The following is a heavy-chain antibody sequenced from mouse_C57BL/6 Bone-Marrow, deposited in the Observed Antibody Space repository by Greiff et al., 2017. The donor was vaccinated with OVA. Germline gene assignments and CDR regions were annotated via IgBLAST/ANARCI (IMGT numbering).Heavy chain of an antibody. CDR3: AREKSDYYGSSPYYFDY. V-gene: IGHV1-85*01. J-gene: IGHJ2*01. CDR2: IYPRDGST. Sequence: QVQLQQSGPELVKPGASVKLSCKASGYTFTSYDINWVKKRPGQGLEWIGWIYPRDGSTKYNEKFKGKATLTVDTSSSTAYMELHSLTSEDSAVYFCAREKSDYYGSSPYYFDYWGQGTTLTVSS. CDR1: GYTFTSYD. D-gene: IGHD1-1*01.